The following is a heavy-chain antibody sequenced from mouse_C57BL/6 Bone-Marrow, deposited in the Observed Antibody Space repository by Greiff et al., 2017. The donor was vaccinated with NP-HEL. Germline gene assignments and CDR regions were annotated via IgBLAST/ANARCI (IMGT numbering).Heavy chain of an antibody. CDR1: GFSFNTYA. CDR2: IRSKSNNYAT. D-gene: IGHD3-2*02. Sequence: EVMLVESGGGLVQPKGSLKLSCAASGFSFNTYAMNWVRQAPGKGLEWVARIRSKSNNYATYYADSVKDRFTISRDDSESMLYLQMNNLKTEDTAMYYCVRHVRTAQAHAAMDYWGQGTSVTVSS. V-gene: IGHV10-1*01. J-gene: IGHJ4*01. CDR3: VRHVRTAQAHAAMDY.